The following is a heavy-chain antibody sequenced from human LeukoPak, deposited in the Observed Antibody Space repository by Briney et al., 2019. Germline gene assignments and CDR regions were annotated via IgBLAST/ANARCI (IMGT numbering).Heavy chain of an antibody. CDR3: ARQTTVTTLPAIFDY. CDR2: INHSGST. Sequence: PSETLPLTCAVYGGSSSGYYWSWIRQPPGKGLEWIGEINHSGSTNYNPSLKSRVTISVDTSKNQFSLKLSSVTAADTAVYYCARQTTVTTLPAIFDYWGQGTLVTVSS. D-gene: IGHD4-17*01. CDR1: GGSSSGYY. J-gene: IGHJ4*02. V-gene: IGHV4-34*01.